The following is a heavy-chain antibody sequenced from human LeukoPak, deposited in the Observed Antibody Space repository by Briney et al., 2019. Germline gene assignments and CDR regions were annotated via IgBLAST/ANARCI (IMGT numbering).Heavy chain of an antibody. Sequence: PAVTLSLSCAASRFTFNSYAMHRVRQGPGKGLEYVSGINSDGGSYSYAYSVKVRFTIYRDISTDKLYLQMGSLRAEDMGVYYCAKDGPLYCGYDYYYMDVWGEGTRVTVSS. D-gene: IGHD2-21*01. CDR3: AKDGPLYCGYDYYYMDV. CDR1: RFTFNSYA. J-gene: IGHJ6*03. V-gene: IGHV3-64*01. CDR2: INSDGGSY.